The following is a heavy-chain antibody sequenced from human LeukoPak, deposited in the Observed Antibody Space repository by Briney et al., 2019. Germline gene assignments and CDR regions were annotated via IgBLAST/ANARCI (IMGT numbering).Heavy chain of an antibody. CDR2: ISGSGGST. J-gene: IGHJ5*02. CDR1: GFTFSNYA. D-gene: IGHD3-3*01. V-gene: IGHV3-23*01. CDR3: AKVCCDLSYDFWSGLNWFDP. Sequence: PGGSLRLSCAASGFTFSNYAMNWVRQAPGKGLEWVSAISGSGGSTYYADSVKGRFTISRDNSKNTLYLQMNSLRAEDTAVYYCAKVCCDLSYDFWSGLNWFDPWGQGTLVTVSS.